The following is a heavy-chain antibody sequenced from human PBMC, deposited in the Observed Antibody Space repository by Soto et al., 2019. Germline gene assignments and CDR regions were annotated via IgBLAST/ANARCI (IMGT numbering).Heavy chain of an antibody. CDR3: ARDDRTISGAVTLDY. CDR1: GYSFKNYA. D-gene: IGHD3-3*02. V-gene: IGHV1-3*01. Sequence: QVQLVKYGPEVKRPGASVRISCRTAGYSFKNYAIHWVRQAPGKKLEWMGWSNEGSGNTRYSQKFRGRMSIARDTSASTSYLDLRSLTSEDTAIYFCARDDRTISGAVTLDYWGPGTLVTVSS. J-gene: IGHJ4*02. CDR2: SNEGSGNT.